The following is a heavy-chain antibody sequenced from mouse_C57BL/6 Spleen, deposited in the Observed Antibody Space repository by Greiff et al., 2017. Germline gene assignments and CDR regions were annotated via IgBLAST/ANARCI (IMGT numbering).Heavy chain of an antibody. V-gene: IGHV1-82*01. CDR2: IYPGDGDT. Sequence: QVQLQQSGPELVKPGASVKISCKASGYAFSSSWMNWVKQRPGKGLEWIGRIYPGDGDTNYNGKFKGKATLTADKSSSTAYMQLSSLTSEDSAVYFCARTHYYGSYYFDYWGQGTTLTVSS. J-gene: IGHJ2*01. CDR1: GYAFSSSW. D-gene: IGHD1-1*01. CDR3: ARTHYYGSYYFDY.